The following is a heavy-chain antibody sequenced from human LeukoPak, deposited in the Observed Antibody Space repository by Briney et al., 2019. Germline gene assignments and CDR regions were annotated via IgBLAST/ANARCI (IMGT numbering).Heavy chain of an antibody. CDR2: ISAYNGNI. J-gene: IGHJ4*02. Sequence: ASVKVSCKASGYTFTSYGVSWVRQAPGQGLEWMGWISAYNGNINYAQKLQGRVTMTTDTSTSTAYMELRSLRSDDTAVYYCARDLLYSGSYRVGDYWGQGTLVTVSS. CDR3: ARDLLYSGSYRVGDY. V-gene: IGHV1-18*01. D-gene: IGHD1-26*01. CDR1: GYTFTSYG.